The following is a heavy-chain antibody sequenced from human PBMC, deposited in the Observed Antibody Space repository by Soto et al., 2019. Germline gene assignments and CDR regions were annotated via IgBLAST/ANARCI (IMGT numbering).Heavy chain of an antibody. Sequence: QVQLVESGGGVVQPGRSLRLSCAASGFTFSSYGMHWVRQAPGKGLEWVAVISDDGSNKYYADSVKGRFTISRDNSKNTLYLQMNSLRAEDTAVYYCAKDASDCGELYYFDYWGQGTLVTVSS. D-gene: IGHD2-21*02. J-gene: IGHJ4*02. V-gene: IGHV3-30*18. CDR2: ISDDGSNK. CDR1: GFTFSSYG. CDR3: AKDASDCGELYYFDY.